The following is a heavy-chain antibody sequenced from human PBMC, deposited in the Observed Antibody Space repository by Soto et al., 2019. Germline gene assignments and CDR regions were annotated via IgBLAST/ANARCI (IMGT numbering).Heavy chain of an antibody. CDR2: ISYDGSNK. CDR3: AKDQGSSWYEIDY. Sequence: GGSLRLSCEVSGFTFSAYGMHWVRQAPGKGLEWVAVISYDGSNKYYADSVKGRFTISRDNSKNTLYLQMNSLRAEDTAVYYCAKDQGSSWYEIDYWGQGTLVTVSS. J-gene: IGHJ4*02. V-gene: IGHV3-30*18. CDR1: GFTFSAYG. D-gene: IGHD6-13*01.